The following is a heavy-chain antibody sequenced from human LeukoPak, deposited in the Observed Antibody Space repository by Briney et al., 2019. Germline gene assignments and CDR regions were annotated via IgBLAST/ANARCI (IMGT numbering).Heavy chain of an antibody. CDR2: INHSGST. CDR3: ARGFSPGLRFDP. CDR1: GGSISSGDYY. D-gene: IGHD2/OR15-2a*01. Sequence: SQTLSLTCTVSGGSISSGDYYWSWIRQPPGKGLEWIGEINHSGSTKYNPSFKSRVAISVDTSKNQFSLNLRSVTAADTAVYYCARGFSPGLRFDPWGQGTLVTVSS. V-gene: IGHV4-30-4*08. J-gene: IGHJ5*02.